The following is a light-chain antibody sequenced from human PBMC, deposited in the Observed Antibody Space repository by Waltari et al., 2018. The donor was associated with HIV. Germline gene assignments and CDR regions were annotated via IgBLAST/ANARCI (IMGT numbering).Light chain of an antibody. CDR3: QQYVDSPYS. V-gene: IGKV3-20*01. CDR2: GAS. Sequence: EIVLTQSPGTLSLSPGERVTLPCRASQSVRSTYLAWYQQKPGQAPRLLIYGASSRANGIPDRFSGSGSGTDFTLTISRLEPEDFAVYYCQQYVDSPYSFGQGTKLEIK. CDR1: QSVRSTY. J-gene: IGKJ2*03.